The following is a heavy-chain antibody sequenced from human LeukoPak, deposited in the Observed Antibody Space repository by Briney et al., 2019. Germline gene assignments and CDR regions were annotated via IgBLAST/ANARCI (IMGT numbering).Heavy chain of an antibody. J-gene: IGHJ6*02. CDR2: INHSGRT. V-gene: IGHV4-34*01. D-gene: IGHD5-18*01. CDR3: ARDTAMVQSFLYGMDV. Sequence: PSETLSLTCAVYGGSFSGYYWSWIRQPPGKGLEWIGEINHSGRTNYTPSLKSRVTISVDTSKNQFSLQLNSVTPEDTAVYYCARDTAMVQSFLYGMDVWGQGTTVTVSS. CDR1: GGSFSGYY.